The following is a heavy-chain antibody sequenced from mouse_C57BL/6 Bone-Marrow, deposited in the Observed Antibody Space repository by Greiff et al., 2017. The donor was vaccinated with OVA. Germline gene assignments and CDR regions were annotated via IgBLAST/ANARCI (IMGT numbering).Heavy chain of an antibody. CDR2: IHPNSGST. CDR3: ALLFAY. J-gene: IGHJ3*01. V-gene: IGHV1-64*01. CDR1: GYTFTSYW. Sequence: VKLKQPGAELVKPGASVKLSCKASGYTFTSYWMHWVKQRPGQGLEWIGMIHPNSGSTNYNEKFKSKATLTVDKSSSTAYMQLSSLTSEDSAVYYCALLFAYWGQGTLVTVSA.